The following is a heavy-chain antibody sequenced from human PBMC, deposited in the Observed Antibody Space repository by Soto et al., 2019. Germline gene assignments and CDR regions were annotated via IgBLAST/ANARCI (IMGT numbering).Heavy chain of an antibody. V-gene: IGHV4-59*01. Sequence: QVQLQESGPGLVQPSETLSLTCTVSGGSISSYYWSWIRQPPGKGLEWIGYIYYSGSTNYNPSLKSRVTISVDTSKNQFSLKLSSVTAADTAVYYCARVVSYEGDAFDIWGQGTMVTVSS. CDR3: ARVVSYEGDAFDI. CDR2: IYYSGST. J-gene: IGHJ3*02. CDR1: GGSISSYY. D-gene: IGHD5-18*01.